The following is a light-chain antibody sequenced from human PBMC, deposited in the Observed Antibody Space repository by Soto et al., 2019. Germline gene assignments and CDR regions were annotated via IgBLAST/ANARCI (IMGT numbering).Light chain of an antibody. CDR3: AAWDDSLNGNV. Sequence: QSVLPQPPSASGTPGQRFTISCSGSSSNNGSNTVNWYQQLPGTAPKLVIYSNNQRPSGVPDRFSGSKSGTSASLAISGLQSEDEADYYCAAWDDSLNGNVFGTGTKVTVL. J-gene: IGLJ1*01. CDR1: SSNNGSNT. V-gene: IGLV1-44*01. CDR2: SNN.